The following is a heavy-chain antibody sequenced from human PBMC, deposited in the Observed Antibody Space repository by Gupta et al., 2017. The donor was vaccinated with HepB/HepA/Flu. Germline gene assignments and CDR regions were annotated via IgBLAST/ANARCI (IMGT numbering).Heavy chain of an antibody. CDR1: GFTFTNYA. CDR2: IIGDAGVSA. J-gene: IGHJ4*02. D-gene: IGHD3-16*01. Sequence: EVQLLESGGGLVQPGGSLRLSCAASGFTFTNYAMTWVRQAPGKGLEWVASIIGDAGVSANYADSVRGRFIISRDNSKNTIYLQMNSLGAEDTALYYCAKDSHAYTYGEFDSWGQGTRVTVSS. CDR3: AKDSHAYTYGEFDS. V-gene: IGHV3-23*01.